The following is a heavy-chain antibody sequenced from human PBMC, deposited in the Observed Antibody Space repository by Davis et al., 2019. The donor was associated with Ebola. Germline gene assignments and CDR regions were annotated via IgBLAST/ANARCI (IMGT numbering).Heavy chain of an antibody. V-gene: IGHV1-46*01. CDR3: ARDREGGSYDWFDP. Sequence: ASVKVSCKASGYMFTTYYMHWVRQAPGQGLEWMGIINPSGGSTYYAQNFQGRVTMTTDTSTTTAYMELRSLRSDDTAVYYCARDREGGSYDWFDPWGQGTLVTVSS. CDR1: GYMFTTYY. CDR2: INPSGGST. J-gene: IGHJ5*02. D-gene: IGHD1-26*01.